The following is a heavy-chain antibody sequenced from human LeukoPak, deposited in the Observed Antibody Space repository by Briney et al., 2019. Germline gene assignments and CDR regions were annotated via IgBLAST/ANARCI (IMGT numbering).Heavy chain of an antibody. CDR3: ARGALMITFGGALDAFDI. D-gene: IGHD3-16*01. CDR2: ISGSGGGT. CDR1: GLTFSSYA. J-gene: IGHJ3*02. V-gene: IGHV3-23*01. Sequence: GGSLRLSCAASGLTFSSYAMSWVRQAPGKGLEWVSAISGSGGGTYYADSVKGRFTISRDNSKNTLYLQMNSLGAEDTAVYYCARGALMITFGGALDAFDIWGQGTMVTVSS.